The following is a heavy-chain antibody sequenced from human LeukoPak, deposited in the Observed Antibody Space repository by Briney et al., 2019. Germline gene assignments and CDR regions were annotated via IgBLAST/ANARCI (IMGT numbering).Heavy chain of an antibody. V-gene: IGHV6-1*01. D-gene: IGHD4-17*01. CDR2: TYQRSQWYS. J-gene: IGHJ4*02. CDR3: ARAGYGDYVDYFDY. Sequence: SQTLSLTCAISGDNVSSKTTAWNSIRQSPSRGLEWLGRTYQRSQWYSEYEESVKGRIIIKPDTSKNQFSLELKSMTPEDTAVYYCARAGYGDYVDYFDYWGQGTLVTVSS. CDR1: GDNVSSKTTA.